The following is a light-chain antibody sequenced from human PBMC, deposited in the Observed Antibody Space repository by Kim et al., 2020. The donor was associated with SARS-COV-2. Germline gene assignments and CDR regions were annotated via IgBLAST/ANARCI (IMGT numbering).Light chain of an antibody. CDR3: AAWDDSLSGV. Sequence: PGQMVTISCSGSSSNIGSNYVYWYQQLPGTAPKLLIYRNNQRPSGVPDRFSGSKSGTSASLAISGLRSEDEADYYCAAWDDSLSGVFGGGTQLTVL. CDR2: RNN. J-gene: IGLJ3*02. CDR1: SSNIGSNY. V-gene: IGLV1-47*01.